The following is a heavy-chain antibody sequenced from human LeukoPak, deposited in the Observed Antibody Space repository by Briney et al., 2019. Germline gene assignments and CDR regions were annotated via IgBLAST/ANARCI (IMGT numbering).Heavy chain of an antibody. V-gene: IGHV1-2*02. Sequence: ASVRVSCKASGYTFTGYYMHWVRQAPGQGLEWMGWINPNSGGTNYAQNFQGRVTMTRDTSINTAYMELSRLTSDDTAVYYCARGSDYSSSSGELEDWGQGILVTVSS. CDR2: INPNSGGT. D-gene: IGHD6-6*01. CDR3: ARGSDYSSSSGELED. J-gene: IGHJ4*02. CDR1: GYTFTGYY.